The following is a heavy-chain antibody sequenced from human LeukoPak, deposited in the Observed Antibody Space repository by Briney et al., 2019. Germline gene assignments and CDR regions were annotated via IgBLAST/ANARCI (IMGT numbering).Heavy chain of an antibody. CDR1: GFTFSSYA. CDR2: ISGSGGST. CDR3: AKVLLSVVITTSFDY. V-gene: IGHV3-23*01. D-gene: IGHD3-22*01. Sequence: GGSLRLSCAASGFTFSSYAMSWVRQAPGKGLEWVSAISGSGGSTYYAGSVKGRFTISRDNSKNTLYLQMNSLRAEDTAVYYCAKVLLSVVITTSFDYWGQGTLVTVSS. J-gene: IGHJ4*02.